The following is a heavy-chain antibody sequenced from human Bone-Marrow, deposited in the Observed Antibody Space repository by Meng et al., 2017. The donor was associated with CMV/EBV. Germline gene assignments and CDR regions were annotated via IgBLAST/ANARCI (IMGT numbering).Heavy chain of an antibody. D-gene: IGHD3-10*01. J-gene: IGHJ6*02. CDR3: ARGLGSGIWYYGMDV. CDR1: GFTFSSYS. CDR2: ISSSSSYI. Sequence: LSLTCAASGFTFSSYSMNWVRQAPGKGLEWVSSISSSSSYIYYADSVKGRFTISRDNAKNSLYLQMNSLRAEDTAVYYCARGLGSGIWYYGMDVWGQGTTVTVSS. V-gene: IGHV3-21*01.